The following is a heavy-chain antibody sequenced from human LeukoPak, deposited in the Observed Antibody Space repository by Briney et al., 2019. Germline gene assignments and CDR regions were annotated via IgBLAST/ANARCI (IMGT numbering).Heavy chain of an antibody. CDR2: IYTSGST. J-gene: IGHJ4*02. D-gene: IGHD1-26*01. Sequence: SQTLSLTCTVSGGSISSGSYYWSWIRQPAGKGLEWIGRIYTSGSTNYNPSLKSRVTTSVDTSKNQFSLKLSSVTAADTAVYYCARAPPEWELLSYFDYWGQGTLVTVSS. CDR3: ARAPPEWELLSYFDY. CDR1: GGSISSGSYY. V-gene: IGHV4-61*02.